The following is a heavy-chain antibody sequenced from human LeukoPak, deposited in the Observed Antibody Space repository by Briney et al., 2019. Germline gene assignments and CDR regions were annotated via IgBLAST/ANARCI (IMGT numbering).Heavy chain of an antibody. D-gene: IGHD3-10*01. Sequence: GESLRISCKGSGYSFTSYWISWVRQMPGKGLEWMGRIDPSDSYTNYSPSFQGHVTISADKSISTAYLQWSSLKASDTAMYYCARPYYYGSGSPLIHAFDIWGQGTMVTVSS. J-gene: IGHJ3*02. CDR1: GYSFTSYW. CDR2: IDPSDSYT. CDR3: ARPYYYGSGSPLIHAFDI. V-gene: IGHV5-10-1*01.